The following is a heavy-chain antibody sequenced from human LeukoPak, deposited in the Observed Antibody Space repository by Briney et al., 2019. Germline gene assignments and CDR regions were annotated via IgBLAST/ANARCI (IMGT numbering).Heavy chain of an antibody. Sequence: SETLSLTCTVSGGSISSYYWSWIRQPAGKGLEWIGRIYTSGSTNYNPSLTSRATMSVDTSKNQFSLKLSSVTAADTAVYYCARDLIAAAGTRNWFDPWGQGTLVTVSS. V-gene: IGHV4-4*07. D-gene: IGHD6-13*01. J-gene: IGHJ5*02. CDR3: ARDLIAAAGTRNWFDP. CDR1: GGSISSYY. CDR2: IYTSGST.